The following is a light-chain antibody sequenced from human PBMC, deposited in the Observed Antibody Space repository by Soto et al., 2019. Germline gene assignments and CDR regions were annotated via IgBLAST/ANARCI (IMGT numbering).Light chain of an antibody. V-gene: IGKV3-15*01. J-gene: IGKJ1*01. CDR3: QHSSWPPWT. CDR1: QSVSSRY. CDR2: GAS. Sequence: IVLTHSPGTLSVTPGERATIXXXXSQSVSSRYLAWYQQKPGQAPRXXXYGASTRATGIPARFSGGGSGTEFTLTISSLKSEDFAVYYCQHSSWPPWTFGPGTKVDIK.